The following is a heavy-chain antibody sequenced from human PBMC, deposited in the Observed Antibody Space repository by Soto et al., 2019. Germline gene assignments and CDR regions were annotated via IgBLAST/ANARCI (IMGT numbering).Heavy chain of an antibody. CDR3: VRLSPTSGNWALDY. D-gene: IGHD7-27*01. J-gene: IGHJ4*02. Sequence: SETLSLTCTVSGASISSYYWSWIRQPPGKGLEWIGYIYYSGSTNYNPSLKSRVTVSVDTSKNQFSLKVSSVTATDTAVYYCVRLSPTSGNWALDYWGQGTLVTVSS. CDR1: GASISSYY. CDR2: IYYSGST. V-gene: IGHV4-59*01.